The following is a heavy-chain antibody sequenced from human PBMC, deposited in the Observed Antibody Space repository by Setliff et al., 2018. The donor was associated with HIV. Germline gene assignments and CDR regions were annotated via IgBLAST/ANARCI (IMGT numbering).Heavy chain of an antibody. CDR1: GISFSSYP. CDR2: FIPILGKV. J-gene: IGHJ4*02. Sequence: GASVKVSCKASGISFSSYPISWVRQAPGQGLEWMGVFIPILGKVHYAQKFQGRVTITADESTSTAYMGLSSLKSEDTAVYYCARGGAVELWFRYFDFWGQGTLVTVS. V-gene: IGHV1-69*10. CDR3: ARGGAVELWFRYFDF. D-gene: IGHD3-16*02.